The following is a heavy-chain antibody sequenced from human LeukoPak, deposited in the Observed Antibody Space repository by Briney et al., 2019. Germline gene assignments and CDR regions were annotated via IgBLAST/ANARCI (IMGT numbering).Heavy chain of an antibody. CDR2: IYYSGST. CDR3: ARRWFPNYFDY. Sequence: PSETLSLTCSVSGGSIGGSSYYWDWIRQPPGKGLEWIGSIYYSGSTYYNPSLKSRVTISVDTSKNQFSLKLSSVTAADTAVYYCARRWFPNYFDYWGQGTLVTVSS. CDR1: GGSIGGSSYY. J-gene: IGHJ4*02. D-gene: IGHD2-15*01. V-gene: IGHV4-39*01.